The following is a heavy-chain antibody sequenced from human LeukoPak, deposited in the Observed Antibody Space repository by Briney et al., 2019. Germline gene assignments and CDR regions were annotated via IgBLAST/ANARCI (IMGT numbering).Heavy chain of an antibody. CDR1: EFTFSTYN. V-gene: IGHV3-21*06. D-gene: IGHD1-7*01. CDR2: ISSSSSYI. J-gene: IGHJ6*02. Sequence: GGSLRLSCAASEFTFSTYNMNWVPQAPGKGLEWVSSISSSSSYIYYADSVKGRFTISRDNAKNSLYLQMNSLRAEDTAVYYCARAAGTTFDYYYDMDVWGQGTTVTVSS. CDR3: ARAAGTTFDYYYDMDV.